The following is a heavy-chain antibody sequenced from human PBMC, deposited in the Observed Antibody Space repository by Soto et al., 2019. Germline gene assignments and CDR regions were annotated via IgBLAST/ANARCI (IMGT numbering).Heavy chain of an antibody. Sequence: VQLVESGGGLVQPGGSLKLSCAASGYTFSDSAIHWVRQASGKGLEWVGRIRSKANSYATVYAVSVRGRFTISRDDSKNTAYLQMNSLKTEDTAVYYCARLWSEREPNFDYWGQGTLVSVSS. D-gene: IGHD1-26*01. CDR1: GYTFSDSA. CDR2: IRSKANSYAT. CDR3: ARLWSEREPNFDY. V-gene: IGHV3-73*02. J-gene: IGHJ4*02.